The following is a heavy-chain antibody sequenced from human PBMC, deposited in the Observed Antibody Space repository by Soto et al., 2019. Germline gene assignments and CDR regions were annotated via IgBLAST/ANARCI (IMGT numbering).Heavy chain of an antibody. CDR3: ARAAPAEGAIQLRLHDYYYYMDV. J-gene: IGHJ6*03. CDR2: ISSSSSYI. CDR1: GFTFSSYS. Sequence: GGSLRLSCAASGFTFSSYSMNWVRQAPGKGLEWVSSISSSSSYIYYADSVKGRFTISRDNAKKSLYLQMNSLRAEDTAVYYCARAAPAEGAIQLRLHDYYYYMDVWGKGTTVTVSS. D-gene: IGHD5-18*01. V-gene: IGHV3-21*01.